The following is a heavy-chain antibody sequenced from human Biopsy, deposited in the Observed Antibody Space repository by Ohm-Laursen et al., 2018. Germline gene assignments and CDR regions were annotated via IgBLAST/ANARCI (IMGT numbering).Heavy chain of an antibody. V-gene: IGHV3-7*01. J-gene: IGHJ2*01. Sequence: SLRLSCAASGFTFNNYGMSWVRQAPGKGLEWVADIYRDGYERYYVDSVKGRFTISRDDAKRSLYLQMDSLRGADTAVYFCARAIGSSYGYLKGFDLWGRGTLVTVSS. CDR2: IYRDGYER. CDR3: ARAIGSSYGYLKGFDL. D-gene: IGHD5-18*01. CDR1: GFTFNNYG.